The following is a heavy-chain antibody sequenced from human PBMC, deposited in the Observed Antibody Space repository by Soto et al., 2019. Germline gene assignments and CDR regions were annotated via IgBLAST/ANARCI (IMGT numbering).Heavy chain of an antibody. CDR3: ARVCNRSWFAP. CDR1: GGSISRGGYY. Sequence: SETLYLTCTVSGGSISRGGYYWSWIRQHPGKGQEWIGYIYYSGSTYYNPSLKIRVTISVDTSKNQFSLKRSSVTAADSAVYYCARVCNRSWFAPWGHGSPVIVSS. D-gene: IGHD3-10*01. J-gene: IGHJ5*02. V-gene: IGHV4-31*03. CDR2: IYYSGST.